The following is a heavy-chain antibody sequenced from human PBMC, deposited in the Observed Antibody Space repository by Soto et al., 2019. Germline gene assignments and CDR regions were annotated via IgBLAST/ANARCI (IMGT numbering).Heavy chain of an antibody. CDR3: ARARIYDYVWGSYPRKGHLGAFDI. J-gene: IGHJ3*02. CDR2: ITHSGST. D-gene: IGHD3-16*02. V-gene: IGHV4-34*01. CDR1: GGSFSGYY. Sequence: QVQLQQWGAGLLKPSETLSLTCAVYGGSFSGYYWSWIRQPPGKGLEWIGEITHSGSTNYNPSLKSRVTISVDTSKNQFSLKLSSVTAADTAVYSCARARIYDYVWGSYPRKGHLGAFDIWGQGTMVTVSS.